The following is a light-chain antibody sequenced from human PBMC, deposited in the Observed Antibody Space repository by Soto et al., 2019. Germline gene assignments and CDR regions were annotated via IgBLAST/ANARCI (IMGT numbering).Light chain of an antibody. CDR1: SNDVGAFNY. V-gene: IGLV2-14*03. Sequence: QSVLTQPASVSGSPGQSITISCTGSSNDVGAFNYVSWYRHSPGEAPKVLIRGVSIRPSGVSIRFSASKSANTASLTISGLQAEDEAIYYCSSYTTSNTWVFGGGTKVTVL. J-gene: IGLJ3*02. CDR3: SSYTTSNTWV. CDR2: GVS.